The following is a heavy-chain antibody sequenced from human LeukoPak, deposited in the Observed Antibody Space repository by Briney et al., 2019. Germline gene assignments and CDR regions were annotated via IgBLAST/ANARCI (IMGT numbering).Heavy chain of an antibody. CDR1: GGSISSYY. J-gene: IGHJ3*02. CDR3: ARDSAYDSSGYYYLYAFDI. CDR2: IYYSGST. V-gene: IGHV4-59*01. Sequence: SETLSLTCTVSGGSISSYYWSWIRQPPGKGLEGIGYIYYSGSTNYNPSLKSRVTISVDTSKNQFSLKLSSVTAADTAVYYCARDSAYDSSGYYYLYAFDIWGQGTMVTVSS. D-gene: IGHD3-22*01.